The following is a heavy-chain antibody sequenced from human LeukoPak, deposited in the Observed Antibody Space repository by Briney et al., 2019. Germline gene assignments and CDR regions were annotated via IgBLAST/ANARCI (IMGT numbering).Heavy chain of an antibody. V-gene: IGHV3-74*01. D-gene: IGHD5-18*01. Sequence: GGSLRLSCAASGFTFSTYWMHWVRQAPGKGLVWVSRINSDGSSISYAVSVKGRFTISRDNAKNTVYLQMNSLRVEDTAVYYCARGYDYWGQGTLVTVSS. CDR1: GFTFSTYW. J-gene: IGHJ4*02. CDR3: ARGYDY. CDR2: INSDGSSI.